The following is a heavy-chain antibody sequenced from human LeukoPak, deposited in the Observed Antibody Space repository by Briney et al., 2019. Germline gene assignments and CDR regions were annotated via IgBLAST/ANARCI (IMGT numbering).Heavy chain of an antibody. CDR3: ARYFRQWLVTRGAFDI. D-gene: IGHD6-19*01. V-gene: IGHV4-4*02. Sequence: PGGSLRLSCAASGFTVSNNYMSWVRQPPGKGLEWIGVIYHSGSTNYNPSLKSRVTISVDKSKNQFSLKLSSVTAADTAVYYCARYFRQWLVTRGAFDIWGQGTMVTVSS. CDR2: IYHSGST. J-gene: IGHJ3*02. CDR1: GFTVSNNY.